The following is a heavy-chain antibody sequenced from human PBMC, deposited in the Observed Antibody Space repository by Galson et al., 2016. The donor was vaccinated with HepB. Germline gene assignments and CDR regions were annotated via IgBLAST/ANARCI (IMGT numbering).Heavy chain of an antibody. CDR3: ARERRNHYVSSGFPDY. V-gene: IGHV3-66*01. Sequence: SLRLSCAVSGFPVSSSYMSWVRQAPGKGLQWLSVIYSGGTTYSADTVQGRFTISSDTSKNTLHLQMSSLRAEDTAVYFCARERRNHYVSSGFPDYWGQGTLVTVSS. J-gene: IGHJ4*02. D-gene: IGHD3-22*01. CDR2: IYSGGTT. CDR1: GFPVSSSY.